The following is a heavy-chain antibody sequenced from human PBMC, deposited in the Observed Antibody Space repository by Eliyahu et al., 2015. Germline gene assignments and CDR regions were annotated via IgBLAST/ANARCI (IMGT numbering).Heavy chain of an antibody. CDR3: VGFIQGAVSND. D-gene: IGHD2/OR15-2a*01. V-gene: IGHV4-39*01. Sequence: QLQLQESGPGLVKPSETLSLTCTVSGGSISSSSYYWGWIRQPPGKGLEWIASIYYTGSIYYNPSLKSRVTMSLDTSKNQFSLKLSSVTAADTDVHYCVGFIQGAVSNDWGPGTLVTVSS. CDR2: IYYTGSI. CDR1: GGSISSSSYY. J-gene: IGHJ4*02.